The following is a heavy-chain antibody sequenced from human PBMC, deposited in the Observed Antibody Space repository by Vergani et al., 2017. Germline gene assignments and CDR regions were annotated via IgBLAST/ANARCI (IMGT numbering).Heavy chain of an antibody. V-gene: IGHV5-51*01. CDR3: ASRRTLQREFDI. CDR2: IFPDDSDT. CDR1: GYRFSSSW. D-gene: IGHD5-24*01. Sequence: EGPLVQSGAEVKKPGESLKISCKGFGYRFSSSWIGWVRQMPGKGLEWMGIIFPDDSDTRYSPSFQGQVTISADKSITTVYLQWSSLKASDTAMYYCASRRTLQREFDIWGQGTLVTVSS. J-gene: IGHJ4*02.